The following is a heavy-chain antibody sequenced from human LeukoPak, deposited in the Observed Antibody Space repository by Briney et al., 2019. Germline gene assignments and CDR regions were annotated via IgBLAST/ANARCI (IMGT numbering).Heavy chain of an antibody. CDR3: ARAHPYYDSSGYPLTKYYFDY. D-gene: IGHD3-22*01. V-gene: IGHV4-4*07. CDR1: GGSISSYY. Sequence: SETLSLTCTVSGGSISSYYWSWIRQPAGKGLEWIGRINTSGSTNYNPSLKSRVTMSVDTSKNQFSLKLSSVTAADTAVYYCARAHPYYDSSGYPLTKYYFDYWGQGTLVTVSS. CDR2: INTSGST. J-gene: IGHJ4*02.